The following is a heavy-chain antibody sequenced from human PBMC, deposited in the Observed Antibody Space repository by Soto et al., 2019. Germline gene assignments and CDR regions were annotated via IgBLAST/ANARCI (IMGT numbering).Heavy chain of an antibody. CDR3: VRVRNGYDFYFDD. Sequence: SGTLSLTCTVSGGSISGYYGSWIRQPPGKGLEWIGYIYYGGSTSYNPSLKSRVTIVVDTFKNQFSLKLSSVTAADTAVYYCVRVRNGYDFYFDDWGQGALVTLSS. CDR2: IYYGGST. J-gene: IGHJ4*02. CDR1: GGSISGYY. V-gene: IGHV4-59*01. D-gene: IGHD5-12*01.